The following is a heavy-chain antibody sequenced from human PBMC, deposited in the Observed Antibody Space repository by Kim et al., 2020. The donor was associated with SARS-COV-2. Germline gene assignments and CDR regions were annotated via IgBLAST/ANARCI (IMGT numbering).Heavy chain of an antibody. CDR2: INPNSGGT. CDR1: GYTFTGYY. V-gene: IGHV1-2*06. D-gene: IGHD6-6*01. CDR3: ARTATYSSYVSYYYMDV. Sequence: ASVKVSCKASGYTFTGYYMHWVRQAPGQGLEWMGRINPNSGGTNYAQKFQGRVTMTRDTSISTAYMELSRLRSDDTAVYYCARTATYSSYVSYYYMDVWGKGTTVTVSS. J-gene: IGHJ6*03.